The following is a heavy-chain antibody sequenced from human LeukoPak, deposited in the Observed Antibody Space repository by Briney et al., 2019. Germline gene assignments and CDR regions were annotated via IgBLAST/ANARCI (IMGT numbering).Heavy chain of an antibody. J-gene: IGHJ4*02. CDR3: TKETVDFEY. V-gene: IGHV3-30*02. CDR2: IQYDGSRI. CDR1: GFTFSSYG. Sequence: GGSLRLSCAASGFTFSSYGIHWVRQAPGKGLEWVAFIQYDGSRIHYADSVKGRFAISRDNSKDTLYLQMNSLRAEDAAVYYCTKETVDFEYWGQRTLVTVSS. D-gene: IGHD4-11*01.